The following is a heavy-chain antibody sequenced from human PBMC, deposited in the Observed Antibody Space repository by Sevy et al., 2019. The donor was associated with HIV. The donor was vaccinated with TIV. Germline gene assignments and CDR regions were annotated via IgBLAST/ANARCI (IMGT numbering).Heavy chain of an antibody. Sequence: GGSLRLSCAGSGFMYGDYAINWVRQAPGKGLEWLGFIRRTAYGGTTQYAASVKGRLTISRDDSKSIAYLQMNSLKTEDTAVYYCTRGASVNILSPSDYWGQGTLVTVSS. CDR2: IRRTAYGGTT. CDR3: TRGASVNILSPSDY. J-gene: IGHJ4*02. CDR1: GFMYGDYA. V-gene: IGHV3-49*04. D-gene: IGHD3-3*02.